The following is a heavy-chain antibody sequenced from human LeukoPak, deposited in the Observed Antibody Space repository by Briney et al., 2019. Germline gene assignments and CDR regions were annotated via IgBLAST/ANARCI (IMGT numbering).Heavy chain of an antibody. D-gene: IGHD4-11*01. Sequence: GGSLTLSCAASGYTFDDYAMYWVRQAQGKGLELVSGTSWNSGSIGYADSVKGRFTISRDNAKNSLYLQMNSLRAEDTALYYCAKDMLSAVTTAIDYWGQGTLVTVSS. CDR2: TSWNSGSI. J-gene: IGHJ4*02. V-gene: IGHV3-9*01. CDR1: GYTFDDYA. CDR3: AKDMLSAVTTAIDY.